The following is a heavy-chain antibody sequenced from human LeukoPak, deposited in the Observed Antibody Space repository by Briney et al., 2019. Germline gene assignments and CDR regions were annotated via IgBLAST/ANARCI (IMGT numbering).Heavy chain of an antibody. CDR1: GGSISSYY. Sequence: SETLSLTCTVSGGSISSYYWSWIRQPPGKGLEWIGYIYYSGSTNYNPSLKSRVTISVDTSKNQFSLKLSSVTAADTAVYYCARGAVLTGFVLASESADFDYWGQGTLVTVSS. D-gene: IGHD3-9*01. J-gene: IGHJ4*02. CDR3: ARGAVLTGFVLASESADFDY. V-gene: IGHV4-59*12. CDR2: IYYSGST.